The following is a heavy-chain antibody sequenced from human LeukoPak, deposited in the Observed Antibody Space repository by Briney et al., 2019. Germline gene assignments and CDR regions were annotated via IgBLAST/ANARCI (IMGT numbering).Heavy chain of an antibody. CDR3: ARDRGEWELLLVGAFDI. Sequence: GGSLRLSCAASGFTFSSYAMHWVRQAPGKGLEWVAVISYDGSNKYYADSVKGRFTISRDNSKNTLYLQMNSLRAEDTAVYYCARDRGEWELLLVGAFDIWGQGTLVTVSS. J-gene: IGHJ4*02. CDR1: GFTFSSYA. CDR2: ISYDGSNK. D-gene: IGHD1-26*01. V-gene: IGHV3-30*01.